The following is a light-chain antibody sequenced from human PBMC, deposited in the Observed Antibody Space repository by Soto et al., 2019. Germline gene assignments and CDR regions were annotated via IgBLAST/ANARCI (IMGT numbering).Light chain of an antibody. V-gene: IGLV2-8*01. J-gene: IGLJ1*01. Sequence: QSALTQPPSASGSPGQSVTISCTGTSSDVGAYNYISWYQQHPGKAPKLMIYEVSKRPSGVPVRFSGSKSGNTASLTVSGLQAEDEADYYCSSYAGSSHYVFGTGTKVTVL. CDR1: SSDVGAYNY. CDR3: SSYAGSSHYV. CDR2: EVS.